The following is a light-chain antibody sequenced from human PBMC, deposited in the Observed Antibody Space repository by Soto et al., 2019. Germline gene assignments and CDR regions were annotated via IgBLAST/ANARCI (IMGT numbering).Light chain of an antibody. J-gene: IGKJ1*01. CDR3: QQDNRAPGWPWT. V-gene: IGKV1-27*01. CDR1: QGISNY. Sequence: DIQMTQSPSSLSASVGDRVTITCRASQGISNYLAWYQQKPGKVAKLLIYAASTLQSGVPSRFSGCGSGADFTLTIRNLQPEDVATYYWQQDNRAPGWPWTFGQGPKVEIK. CDR2: AAS.